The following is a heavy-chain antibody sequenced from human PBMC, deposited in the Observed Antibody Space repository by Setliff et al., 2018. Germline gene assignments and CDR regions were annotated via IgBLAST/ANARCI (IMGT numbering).Heavy chain of an antibody. D-gene: IGHD3-3*01. V-gene: IGHV4-61*09. Sequence: PSETLSLTCTVSGGSISSGSYYWTWIRQPAGKGLEWIGHFHTGGSTNYNRSLRSRVSISVDTSKNQFSLKLSSVTAADTATYYCARAGPTVTFFRVLVISWWDPWGQGSLVTVS. CDR2: FHTGGST. CDR1: GGSISSGSYY. CDR3: ARAGPTVTFFRVLVISWWDP. J-gene: IGHJ5*02.